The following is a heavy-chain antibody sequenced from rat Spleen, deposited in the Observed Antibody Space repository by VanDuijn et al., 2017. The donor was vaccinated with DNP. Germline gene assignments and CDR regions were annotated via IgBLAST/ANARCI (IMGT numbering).Heavy chain of an antibody. Sequence: EVQLVESGGGPVQPGRSLKLSCVASGFIFSNYWMTWIRQAPGKGLEWVASISSAGDNTYYSDSVRGRFTISRDNAKRILFLEMDSLRSEDTATDCCTRQLGLDYWGQGVMVTVSS. CDR3: TRQLGLDY. CDR2: ISSAGDNT. V-gene: IGHV5-31*01. D-gene: IGHD5-1*01. J-gene: IGHJ2*01. CDR1: GFIFSNYW.